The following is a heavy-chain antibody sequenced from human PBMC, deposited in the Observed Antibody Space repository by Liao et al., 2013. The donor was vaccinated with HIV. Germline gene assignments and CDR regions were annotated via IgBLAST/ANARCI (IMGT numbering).Heavy chain of an antibody. CDR2: INHSGST. J-gene: IGHJ5*02. D-gene: IGHD3-3*01. CDR3: ARTDQYYDFWNGYENWFDP. Sequence: QVQLQQWGAGLLKPSETLSLTCAVYGGSFSVYYWSWIRQPPGKGLEWIGEINHSGSTNYNPSLKSRVTISVDTSKNQFSLKLSSVTAADTAVYYCARTDQYYDFWNGYENWFDPWGQGTLVTVSS. V-gene: IGHV4-34*01. CDR1: GGSFSVYY.